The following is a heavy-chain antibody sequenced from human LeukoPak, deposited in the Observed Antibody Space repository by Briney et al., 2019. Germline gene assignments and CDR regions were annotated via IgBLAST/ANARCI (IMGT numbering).Heavy chain of an antibody. J-gene: IGHJ4*02. V-gene: IGHV4-59*01. D-gene: IGHD6-13*01. Sequence: SETLSLTCTLSGGSISSYYWRWIRQPPGKGLEWIGYIYYSGSTNYNPSLKSRVTISVDTSKNQFSLKLSSVTAADTAVYYCAGFSSSWVFDYWGQGTLVTVSS. CDR3: AGFSSSWVFDY. CDR2: IYYSGST. CDR1: GGSISSYY.